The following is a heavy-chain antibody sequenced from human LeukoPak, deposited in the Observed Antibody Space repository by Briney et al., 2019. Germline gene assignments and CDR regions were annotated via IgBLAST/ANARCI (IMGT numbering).Heavy chain of an antibody. D-gene: IGHD3-16*02. CDR2: ITSGGDYM. CDR3: ARVSIFGVVIANDY. Sequence: GGSLRLTCAASGFTFGGYTMSWVRQAPGKGLQWVSTITSGGDYMYYADPVKGRFTISRDDSKNSLYLHMNSLRAEDTAVYYCARVSIFGVVIANDYWGQGTVVTVSS. CDR1: GFTFGGYT. V-gene: IGHV3-21*01. J-gene: IGHJ4*02.